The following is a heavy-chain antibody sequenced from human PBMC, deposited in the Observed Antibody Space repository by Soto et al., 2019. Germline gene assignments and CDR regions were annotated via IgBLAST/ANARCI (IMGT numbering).Heavy chain of an antibody. CDR1: GFTFSSYG. CDR3: ARDQRVPPPYSSGWYEPPSLGY. J-gene: IGHJ4*02. Sequence: GGSLRLSCAASGFTFSSYGMHWVRQAPGKGLEWVAVIWYDGSNKYYADSVKGRFTISRDNSKNTLYLQMNSLRAEETAVYYCARDQRVPPPYSSGWYEPPSLGYWGQGTLVTVSS. CDR2: IWYDGSNK. D-gene: IGHD6-19*01. V-gene: IGHV3-33*01.